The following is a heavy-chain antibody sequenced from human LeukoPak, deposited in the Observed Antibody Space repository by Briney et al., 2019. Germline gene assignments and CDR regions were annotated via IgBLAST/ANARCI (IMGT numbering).Heavy chain of an antibody. J-gene: IGHJ5*02. CDR1: GGSFSGYY. CDR3: ARDQNFWSGYYTSWFDP. V-gene: IGHV4-4*07. D-gene: IGHD3-3*01. CDR2: IYTSGST. Sequence: SETLSLTCAVYGGSFSGYYWSWIRQPAGKGLEWIGRIYTSGSTNYNPSLKSRVTMSVGTSKNQFSLKLSSVTAADTAVYYCARDQNFWSGYYTSWFDPWGQGTLVTVSS.